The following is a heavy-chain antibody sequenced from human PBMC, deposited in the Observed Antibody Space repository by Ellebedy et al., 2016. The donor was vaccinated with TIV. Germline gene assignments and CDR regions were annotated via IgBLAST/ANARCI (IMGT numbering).Heavy chain of an antibody. V-gene: IGHV4-31*03. D-gene: IGHD2-15*01. CDR1: GGSISSGGYY. Sequence: MPSETLSLTCTVSGGSISSGGYYWSWIRQHPGKGLEWIGYIYYSGSTYYNPSLKSRVTISVDTSKNQVSLKLSSVTAADTAVYYCARDRTRYCSGGSCYPYGMDVWGQGTTVTVSS. J-gene: IGHJ6*02. CDR3: ARDRTRYCSGGSCYPYGMDV. CDR2: IYYSGST.